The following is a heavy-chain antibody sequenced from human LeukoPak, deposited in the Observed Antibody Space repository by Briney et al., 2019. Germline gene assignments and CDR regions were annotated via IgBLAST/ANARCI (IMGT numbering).Heavy chain of an antibody. CDR2: IYTSGST. J-gene: IGHJ6*03. CDR1: GGSISSGSYY. Sequence: PSQTLSLTCTVSGGSISSGSYYWSWIRQPAGKGLEWIGRIYTSGSTNYNPSLKSRVTISVDTSKNQFSLKLSSVTAADTGVYYCARGIVVVAQLGFYFYYMDVWGKGTTVTISS. V-gene: IGHV4-61*02. CDR3: ARGIVVVAQLGFYFYYMDV. D-gene: IGHD2-15*01.